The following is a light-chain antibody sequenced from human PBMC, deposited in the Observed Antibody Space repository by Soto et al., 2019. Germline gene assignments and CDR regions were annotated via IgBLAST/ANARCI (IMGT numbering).Light chain of an antibody. CDR3: PQYGVSPLT. CDR1: ESLITKA. J-gene: IGKJ3*01. V-gene: IGKV3-20*01. CDR2: GAF. Sequence: EIVLTKSPGTLSLSPGETATVSCRATESLITKALAWYQQKPGQAPRLLIYGAFTRDAAIPDRFNGSGSGTDFALTISRLELEDSAVYYCPQYGVSPLTFGPGTKVEIK.